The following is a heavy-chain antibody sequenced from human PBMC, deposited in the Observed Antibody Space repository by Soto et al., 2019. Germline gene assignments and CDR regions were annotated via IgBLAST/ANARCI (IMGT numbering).Heavy chain of an antibody. CDR3: AKDGSLWFGDSYFDY. CDR2: ISGSGGST. Sequence: EVQLLESGGGLVQPGGSLRLSCAASGFTFSSYAMSWVRQAPGKGLEWVSAISGSGGSTYYADSVKGRFTISRDNSKNTLYLQTNRLRAEDTAVYYCAKDGSLWFGDSYFDYWGQGTLVTVSS. J-gene: IGHJ4*02. CDR1: GFTFSSYA. D-gene: IGHD3-10*01. V-gene: IGHV3-23*01.